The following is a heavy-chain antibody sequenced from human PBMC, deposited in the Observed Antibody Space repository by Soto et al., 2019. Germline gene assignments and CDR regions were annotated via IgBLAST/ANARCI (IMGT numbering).Heavy chain of an antibody. CDR3: ARDFSVSGYYGSGRTYYYYYGMDV. V-gene: IGHV3-33*01. CDR1: GFTFRSYG. CDR2: IWYDGSNK. J-gene: IGHJ6*02. D-gene: IGHD3-10*01. Sequence: GGSQRLSCTSSGFTFRSYGMHWVRQAPGKGLEWVAVIWYDGSNKYYADSVKGRFTISRDNSKNTLYLQMNSLRAEDTAVYYCARDFSVSGYYGSGRTYYYYYGMDVWGQGTTVTVSS.